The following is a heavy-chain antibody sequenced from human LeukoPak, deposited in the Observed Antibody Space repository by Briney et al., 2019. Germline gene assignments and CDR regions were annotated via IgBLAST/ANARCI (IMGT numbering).Heavy chain of an antibody. CDR3: ARGPTIDDFDY. CDR2: IIPIFGTA. Sequence: VASVTVSCKTSGGTFSTYAISWVRQAPGQGLEWMGGIIPIFGTANYAQKFQGRVTITADKSTSTAYMELSSLRSEDTAVYYCARGPTIDDFDYWGQGTLVTVSS. D-gene: IGHD1-26*01. J-gene: IGHJ4*02. V-gene: IGHV1-69*06. CDR1: GGTFSTYA.